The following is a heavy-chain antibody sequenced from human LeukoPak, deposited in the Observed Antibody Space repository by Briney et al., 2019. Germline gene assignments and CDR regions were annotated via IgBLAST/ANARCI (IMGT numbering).Heavy chain of an antibody. D-gene: IGHD6-19*01. V-gene: IGHV3-21*01. CDR2: TSSSSYI. CDR1: GFTFSSYS. J-gene: IGHJ4*02. CDR3: ARDLSERIAVSGY. Sequence: PGGSLRLSCAASGFTFSSYSMNWVRQAPGKGLEWVSSTSSSSYIYYADSVKGRFTISRDNAKNSLYLQMNSLRAEDTAVYYCARDLSERIAVSGYWGQGTLVTVSS.